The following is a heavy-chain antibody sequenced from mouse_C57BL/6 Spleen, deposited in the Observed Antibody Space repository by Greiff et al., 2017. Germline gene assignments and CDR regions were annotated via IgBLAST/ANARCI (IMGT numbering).Heavy chain of an antibody. CDR1: GYAFSSSW. V-gene: IGHV1-82*01. CDR3: AREEVLDY. J-gene: IGHJ2*01. Sequence: VQLQQSGPELVKPGASVKISCKASGYAFSSSWMNWVKQRPGKGLEWIGRIYPGDGDTNYNGKFKGKATLTADKSSSTAYMQLRSLTSEDSAVYFCAREEVLDYWGQGTTLTVSS. CDR2: IYPGDGDT.